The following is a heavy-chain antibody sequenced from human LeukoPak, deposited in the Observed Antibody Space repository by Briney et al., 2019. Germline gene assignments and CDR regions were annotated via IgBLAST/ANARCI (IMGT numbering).Heavy chain of an antibody. CDR1: GFTFGDYA. CDR2: IRSKAYGGTT. CDR3: TRVSLYIIVVPAAKVATIENPYFDY. D-gene: IGHD2-2*01. V-gene: IGHV3-49*03. J-gene: IGHJ4*02. Sequence: PGGSLRLSCTASGFTFGDYAMSWFRQAPGKGLEGVGFIRSKAYGGTTEYAASVKGRFTISRDDSKSIAYLQMNSLKTEDTAVYYCTRVSLYIIVVPAAKVATIENPYFDYWGQGTLVTVSS.